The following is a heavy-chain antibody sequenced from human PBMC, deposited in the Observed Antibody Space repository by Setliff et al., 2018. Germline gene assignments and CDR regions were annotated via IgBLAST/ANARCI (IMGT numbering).Heavy chain of an antibody. J-gene: IGHJ2*01. V-gene: IGHV4-34*01. D-gene: IGHD2-21*01. CDR2: INHSGST. Sequence: PSETLSLTCVVYGGSFSGYQWSWIRQPPGKGLEWIGEINHSGSTNYNPSLKSRVSISVEKSKNQVSLKLTSVTAADTAVYYCARAQVVFAISAPVWYFEVWGRGTQVTVSS. CDR3: ARAQVVFAISAPVWYFEV. CDR1: GGSFSGYQ.